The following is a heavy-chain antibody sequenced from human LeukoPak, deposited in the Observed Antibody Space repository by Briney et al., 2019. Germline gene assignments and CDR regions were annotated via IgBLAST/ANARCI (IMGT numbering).Heavy chain of an antibody. CDR2: INHSGST. V-gene: IGHV4-34*01. J-gene: IGHJ4*02. CDR1: GGSFSSYY. CDR3: ARVSPYPDPNFDY. Sequence: SETLSLTCAVYGGSFSSYYWSWIRQPPGKGLEWIGEINHSGSTNYNPSLKSRVTISVDTSKNQFSLKLSSVTAADTAVYYCARVSPYPDPNFDYWGQGTLVTVSS.